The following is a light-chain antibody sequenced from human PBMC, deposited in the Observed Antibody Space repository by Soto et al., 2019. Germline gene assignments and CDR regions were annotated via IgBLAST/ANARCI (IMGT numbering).Light chain of an antibody. Sequence: QSVLTQPPSVSGAPGQRVTISCTGSSSNIGAGYDVHWYQQLPGTAPKLLIYGNSNRPSGVPDRFSGSKSDTSASLAITGLLAEDEADYYCQSYDSSLSRYVFGSGTQLTVL. CDR3: QSYDSSLSRYV. CDR1: SSNIGAGYD. J-gene: IGLJ1*01. CDR2: GNS. V-gene: IGLV1-40*01.